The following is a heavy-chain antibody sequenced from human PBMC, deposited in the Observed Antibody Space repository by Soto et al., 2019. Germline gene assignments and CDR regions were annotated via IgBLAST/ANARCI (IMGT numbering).Heavy chain of an antibody. CDR3: AAIAAAGKEFDY. V-gene: IGHV1-58*01. CDR1: GFTFTSSA. Sequence: SVKVSCKASGFTFTSSAVQWVRQARGQRLEWIGWIVVGSGNTNYAQKFQERVTITRDMSTSTAYMELSSLRSEDTAVYYCAAIAAAGKEFDYWGQGTLFTVSS. CDR2: IVVGSGNT. D-gene: IGHD6-13*01. J-gene: IGHJ4*02.